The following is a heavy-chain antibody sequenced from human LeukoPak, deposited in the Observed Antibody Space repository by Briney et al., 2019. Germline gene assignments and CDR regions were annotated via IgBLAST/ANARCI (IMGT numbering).Heavy chain of an antibody. CDR2: IXXSGXT. CDR3: ASPYYYGSGSRIFDY. D-gene: IGHD3-10*01. CDR1: GXSIXSSSYY. V-gene: IGHV4-39*01. Sequence: SETLSLTCTVSGXSIXSSSYYWGWIRQPPGXXXXXXXXIXXSGXTXXXXXXXXRXXXXVDXSKXQFSXKLSSVTAADTAVYXXASPYYYGSGSRIFDYWGQGTLVTVSS. J-gene: IGHJ4*02.